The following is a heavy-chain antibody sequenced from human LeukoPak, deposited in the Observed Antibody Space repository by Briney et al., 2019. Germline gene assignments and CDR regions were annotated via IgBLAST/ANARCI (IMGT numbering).Heavy chain of an antibody. CDR2: ISGSGGST. D-gene: IGHD3-10*01. J-gene: IGHJ6*02. CDR1: GFTFNNYA. V-gene: IGHV3-23*01. Sequence: GGSLRLSCAASGFTFNNYAMSWVRQAPGKGLEWVSVISGSGGSTYYADSVKGRFTISRDNSKNTLSLQMNSLRAEDTAVYYCAKDRITMVRGVNYYYSAMDVWGPGATVTVSS. CDR3: AKDRITMVRGVNYYYSAMDV.